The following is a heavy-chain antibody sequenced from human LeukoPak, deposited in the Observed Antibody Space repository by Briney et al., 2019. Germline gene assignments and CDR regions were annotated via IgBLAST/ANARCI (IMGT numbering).Heavy chain of an antibody. V-gene: IGHV4-61*08. Sequence: SETLSLTCAVSGVSINSGGYSWTWIRQPPGKGLEWIGYIYTSGSTNYSPSLKSRVTISVDTSKNHVSLKLSSVTAADTAVYYCARPGYSSGWSGDYYYYYYMDVWGKGTTVTVSS. CDR1: GVSINSGGYS. CDR2: IYTSGST. CDR3: ARPGYSSGWSGDYYYYYYMDV. D-gene: IGHD6-19*01. J-gene: IGHJ6*03.